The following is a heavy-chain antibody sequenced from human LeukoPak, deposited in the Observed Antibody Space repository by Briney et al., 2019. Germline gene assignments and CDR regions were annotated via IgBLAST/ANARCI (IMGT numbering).Heavy chain of an antibody. J-gene: IGHJ3*02. Sequence: PGGSLRLSCAASGFTFSSYAMHWVRQAPGKGLEWVAVISYDGSNKYYADSVKGRFTISRDNSKNTLYLQMNSLRAEDTAVYYCARECGDIVVVPAATGGAFDIWGQGTMVTVSS. CDR3: ARECGDIVVVPAATGGAFDI. V-gene: IGHV3-30-3*01. D-gene: IGHD2-2*01. CDR2: ISYDGSNK. CDR1: GFTFSSYA.